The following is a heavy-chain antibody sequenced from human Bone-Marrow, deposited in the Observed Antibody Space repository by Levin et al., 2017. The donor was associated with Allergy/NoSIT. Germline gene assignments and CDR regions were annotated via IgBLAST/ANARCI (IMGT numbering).Heavy chain of an antibody. CDR2: IYSGGTT. D-gene: IGHD6-25*01. J-gene: IGHJ4*02. Sequence: PGGSLRLSCAASGTTVRSNYMSWVRQTPGKGLEWVSVIYSGGTTKYADSVKGRFIISRDNSENAVFLQMDSLRAEDTALYFCAYKPYHTSGFYFEYWGQGTLVTVSS. CDR3: AYKPYHTSGFYFEY. CDR1: GTTVRSNY. V-gene: IGHV3-53*01.